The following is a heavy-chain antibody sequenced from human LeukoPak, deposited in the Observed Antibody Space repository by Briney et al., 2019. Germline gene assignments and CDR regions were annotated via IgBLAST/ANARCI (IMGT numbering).Heavy chain of an antibody. CDR2: ISSSSSHI. Sequence: GGSLRLSCAAFGFTFSTHSMSWVRQAPGKRLEWVSSISSSSSHIYYADSMKGRFTVSRDNAKNSLFLQMNSLKAEDTAVYYCARDFRTQLDGYSPPYHFDYWGQGALVTVSS. J-gene: IGHJ4*02. D-gene: IGHD5-24*01. CDR1: GFTFSTHS. CDR3: ARDFRTQLDGYSPPYHFDY. V-gene: IGHV3-21*01.